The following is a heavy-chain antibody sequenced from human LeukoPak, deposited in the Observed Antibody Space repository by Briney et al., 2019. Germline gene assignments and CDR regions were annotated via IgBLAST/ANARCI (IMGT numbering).Heavy chain of an antibody. CDR1: GFTFSAYA. J-gene: IGHJ4*02. Sequence: GGSLRLSCAASGFTFSAYAMSWVRQAPGKGMEWVANINQDGTNQYYAASVKGRFSISRDNAQNSLYLQMNSLRAEDTGVYYCSRSLDYLGQGALVTVSS. CDR2: INQDGTNQ. V-gene: IGHV3-7*01. CDR3: SRSLDY.